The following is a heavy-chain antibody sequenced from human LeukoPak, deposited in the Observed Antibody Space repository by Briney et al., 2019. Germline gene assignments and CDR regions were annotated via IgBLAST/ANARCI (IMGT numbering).Heavy chain of an antibody. CDR3: AVGFAGRWYVAFDI. D-gene: IGHD6-13*01. CDR2: IHPNSGGT. V-gene: IGHV1-2*02. Sequence: ASVKVSCKASGYTFTGYYMHWVRQAPGQGLEWMGWIHPNSGGTNYAQKFQGRVTMTRDTYISTAYMELSRLRSDDTAVYYCAVGFAGRWYVAFDIWGQGTMVTVSS. J-gene: IGHJ3*02. CDR1: GYTFTGYY.